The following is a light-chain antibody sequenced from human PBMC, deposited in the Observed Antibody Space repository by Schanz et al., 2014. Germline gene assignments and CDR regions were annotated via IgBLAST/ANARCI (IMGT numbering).Light chain of an antibody. CDR2: GDN. V-gene: IGLV2-14*02. CDR1: ATDIGGTYL. J-gene: IGLJ3*02. Sequence: QSALTQPASVSASPGQSITISCTGTATDIGGTYLVSWYQQNPGEAPKLLILGDNHRPSGVSNRFSGSKSANTASLTISGLQAEDEADYYCSSYTRSSAHWFFGGGTKLTVL. CDR3: SSYTRSSAHWF.